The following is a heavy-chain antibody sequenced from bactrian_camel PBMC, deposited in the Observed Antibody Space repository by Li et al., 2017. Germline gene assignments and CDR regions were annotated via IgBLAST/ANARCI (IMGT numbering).Heavy chain of an antibody. D-gene: IGHD5*01. CDR2: IDGDGRR. CDR1: GYTYRRTC. J-gene: IGHJ4*01. Sequence: HVQLVESGGGSVQAGGSLRLSCAASGYTYRRTCMGWFRQAPGKGREGVAIIDGDGRRGYGDSVKGRFTISKDNANNTMYLEMNSLQLEDTYMYYRAAGFLMRCRADVPHSLYTYWGQGTQVTVS. CDR3: AAGFLMRCRADVPHSLYTY. V-gene: IGHV3S9*01.